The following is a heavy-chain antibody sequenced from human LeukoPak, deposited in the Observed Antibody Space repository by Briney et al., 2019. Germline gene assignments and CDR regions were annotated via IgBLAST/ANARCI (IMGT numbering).Heavy chain of an antibody. D-gene: IGHD2-21*02. CDR3: ARHPLAYCGGDCYPENYFDY. Sequence: GASLKISYKGSGYSFTSYWIGWVRQMPGKGLGWMGITSPDDSDTRYSQSFQGQVTISATNSISPTYLQWSSLKASDTAMYYCARHPLAYCGGDCYPENYFDYWGQGTLVTVSS. J-gene: IGHJ4*02. CDR1: GYSFTSYW. CDR2: TSPDDSDT. V-gene: IGHV5-51*01.